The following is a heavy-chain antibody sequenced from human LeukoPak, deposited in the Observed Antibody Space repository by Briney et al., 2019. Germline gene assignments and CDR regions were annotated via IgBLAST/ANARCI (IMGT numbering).Heavy chain of an antibody. CDR1: GYTFTSYY. J-gene: IGHJ3*02. D-gene: IGHD3-16*02. Sequence: ASVKVSCKASGYTFTSYYMHWVRQAPGQGLEWVGIINPSGGSTSYAQKFQGRVTMTRDTSTSTVYMELSSLRSEDTAVYYCARGGYDYVWGSYPYGAFDIWGQGTMVTVSS. V-gene: IGHV1-46*01. CDR2: INPSGGST. CDR3: ARGGYDYVWGSYPYGAFDI.